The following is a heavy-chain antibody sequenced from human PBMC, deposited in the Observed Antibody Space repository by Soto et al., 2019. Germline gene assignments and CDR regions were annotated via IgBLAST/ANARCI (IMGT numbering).Heavy chain of an antibody. V-gene: IGHV3-23*01. J-gene: IGHJ4*02. CDR1: GFTFSSFA. CDR2: ISGGGITT. D-gene: IGHD6-19*01. Sequence: LRLSCAASGFTFSSFAMSWVHQAPGKGLEWVSAISGGGITTYYADSVKGRFTISRDSSKNTLYLQMSSLRAEDTAIYYCAKTYSSGWSPFDYWGKGTRVTVSS. CDR3: AKTYSSGWSPFDY.